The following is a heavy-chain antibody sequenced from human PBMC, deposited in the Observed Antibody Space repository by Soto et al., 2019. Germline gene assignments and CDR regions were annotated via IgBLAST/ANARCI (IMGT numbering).Heavy chain of an antibody. CDR1: GYSFTSYW. J-gene: IGHJ4*02. D-gene: IGHD3-22*01. CDR2: IYPGDSDT. Sequence: GESLKISCKGSGYSFTSYWIGWVRQMPGKGLEWMGIIYPGDSDTRYSPSFQGQVTISADKSISTAYLQWSSLKASDTAMYYCARQFKSQDSSGYYYATGVFDYWGQGTLVTVSS. V-gene: IGHV5-51*01. CDR3: ARQFKSQDSSGYYYATGVFDY.